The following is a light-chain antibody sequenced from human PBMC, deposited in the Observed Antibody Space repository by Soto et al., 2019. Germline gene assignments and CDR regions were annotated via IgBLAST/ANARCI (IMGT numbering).Light chain of an antibody. CDR3: SSYTSSSIDYV. Sequence: QSALTQPASVSGSPGQSITISCTGTSSDVCGYNYVSWYQQHPGKAPKLMIYDVSNRPSGVSNRFSGSKSANTASLTISGLQAEDEADYYCSSYTSSSIDYVFGTGTKVTVL. V-gene: IGLV2-14*01. CDR1: SSDVCGYNY. CDR2: DVS. J-gene: IGLJ1*01.